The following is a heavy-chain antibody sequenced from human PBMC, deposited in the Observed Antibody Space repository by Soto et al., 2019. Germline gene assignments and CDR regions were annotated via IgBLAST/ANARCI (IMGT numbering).Heavy chain of an antibody. V-gene: IGHV1-69*01. J-gene: IGHJ5*02. D-gene: IGHD5-18*01. Sequence: QVQLVQSGAEVKKPGSSVKVSCKASGGTFSSYAISWVRQAPGQGLEWMGGIIPIFGTANYAQKFQGRVTITADESTSTAYMELSSLRSEXTXXXXCXXDRSSGYSYGYGIGFWFDPWGQGTLVTVSS. CDR2: IIPIFGTA. CDR1: GGTFSSYA. CDR3: XXDRSSGYSYGYGIGFWFDP.